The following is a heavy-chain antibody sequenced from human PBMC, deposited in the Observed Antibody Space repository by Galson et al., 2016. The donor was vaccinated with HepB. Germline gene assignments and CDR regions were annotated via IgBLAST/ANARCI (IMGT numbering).Heavy chain of an antibody. Sequence: SLRLSCAASGFTFSNYWMSWVRQAPGEGLEWLVYIKQDGTQKDYGDSVKGRFTISRDNAKNSLYLQMNSLTVQDTAVYYCARGGIGGFDIWGRGTKGTVSS. D-gene: IGHD3-16*01. J-gene: IGHJ3*02. V-gene: IGHV3-7*04. CDR1: GFTFSNYW. CDR2: IKQDGTQK. CDR3: ARGGIGGFDI.